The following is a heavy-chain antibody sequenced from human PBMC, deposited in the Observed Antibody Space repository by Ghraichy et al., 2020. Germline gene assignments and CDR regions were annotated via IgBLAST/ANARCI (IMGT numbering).Heavy chain of an antibody. CDR2: IHYTGAT. Sequence: SQTLSLTCTVSGGSISSHSYYWGWIRQPPGKGLEYIGSIHYTGATYYNPSLQSRVTISVDTSKNQFSLKVGSVIAADTAAYYCARAPLGTVADYWGQGTLVTVSS. CDR3: ARAPLGTVADY. V-gene: IGHV4-39*01. CDR1: GGSISSHSYY. J-gene: IGHJ4*02. D-gene: IGHD6-19*01.